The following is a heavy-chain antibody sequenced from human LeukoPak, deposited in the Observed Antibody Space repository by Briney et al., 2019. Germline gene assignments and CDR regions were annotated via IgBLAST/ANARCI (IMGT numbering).Heavy chain of an antibody. V-gene: IGHV3-23*01. D-gene: IGHD3-3*01. CDR3: AKEYDLWHEQGNWFDT. Sequence: PLGSLRLSPTTSGFSFNTYSMSRVRQAPGKGLEWVSAINDDTPYYTASVKRRFTVSRDNSRDTLYLNLNSLRAEDTAIYYCAKEYDLWHEQGNWFDTWGQGVLITVS. CDR2: INDDTP. J-gene: IGHJ5*02. CDR1: GFSFNTYS.